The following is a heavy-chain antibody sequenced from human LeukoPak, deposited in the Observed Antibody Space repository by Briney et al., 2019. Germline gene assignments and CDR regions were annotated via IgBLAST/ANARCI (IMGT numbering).Heavy chain of an antibody. D-gene: IGHD5-18*01. CDR2: IYTSGST. J-gene: IGHJ4*02. Sequence: SQTLSLTCTVSGGSISSGSYYWSWIRQPAGKGLEWIGRIYTSGSTNHNPSLKSRVTISVDTSKNQFSLKLSSVTAADTAVYYCAGTAMPKGPYCFDYWGQGTLVTVSS. CDR3: AGTAMPKGPYCFDY. CDR1: GGSISSGSYY. V-gene: IGHV4-61*02.